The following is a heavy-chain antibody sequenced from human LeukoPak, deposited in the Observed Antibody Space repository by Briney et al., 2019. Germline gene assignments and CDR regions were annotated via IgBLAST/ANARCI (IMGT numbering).Heavy chain of an antibody. Sequence: SETLSLTCTVSGGAISSYGWSWIGQPPGKGLEWIGYIYYSGSTSYNPSLKSRVTISVDPSKKQFSLKLTSVTAADPAVYYCASWYGRSNAFDIWGQGTMVTVSS. D-gene: IGHD6-13*01. CDR2: IYYSGST. CDR3: ASWYGRSNAFDI. V-gene: IGHV4-59*08. CDR1: GGAISSYG. J-gene: IGHJ3*02.